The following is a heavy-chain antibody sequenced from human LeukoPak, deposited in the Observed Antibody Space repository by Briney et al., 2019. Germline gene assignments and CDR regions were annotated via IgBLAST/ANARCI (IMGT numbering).Heavy chain of an antibody. CDR2: ISGSGGGT. V-gene: IGHV3-23*01. Sequence: GGSLRLSCAASGFTFSSYAMSWVRQAPEKGLEWVSTISGSGGGTYYADSVKGRFTISRDDSKNTLYLQMNSLRAEDTAVYYCVKDLGRYRNSCFDYWGQGTLVTVSS. CDR1: GFTFSSYA. CDR3: VKDLGRYRNSCFDY. J-gene: IGHJ4*02. D-gene: IGHD1-26*01.